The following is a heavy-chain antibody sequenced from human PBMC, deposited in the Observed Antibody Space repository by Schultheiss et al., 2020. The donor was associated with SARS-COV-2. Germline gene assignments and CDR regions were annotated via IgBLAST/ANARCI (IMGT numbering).Heavy chain of an antibody. Sequence: GGSLRLSCAASGFTVSSNYMSWVRQAPGKGLEWVAVISYDGSNKYYADSVKGRFTISRDNSKNTLYLQMNSLRAEDTAVYYCARDRVLAWNYYYGMDVWGQGTTVTVSS. V-gene: IGHV3-30*03. D-gene: IGHD4/OR15-4a*01. J-gene: IGHJ6*02. CDR1: GFTVSSNY. CDR3: ARDRVLAWNYYYGMDV. CDR2: ISYDGSNK.